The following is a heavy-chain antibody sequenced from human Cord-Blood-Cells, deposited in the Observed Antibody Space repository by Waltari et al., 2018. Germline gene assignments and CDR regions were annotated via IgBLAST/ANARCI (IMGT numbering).Heavy chain of an antibody. CDR2: IYWDDDK. Sequence: QITLKESGPTLVKPTQTLTLTCTFSGFSLSTSGVGVGWIRQPPGKALEWLALIYWDDDKRYSPSLKSRLTITKDTSKNQVVLTMTNMDPVDTATYYCAHRQNYDILTGYLNAFDIWGQGTMVTVSS. D-gene: IGHD3-9*01. CDR3: AHRQNYDILTGYLNAFDI. CDR1: GFSLSTSGVG. J-gene: IGHJ3*02. V-gene: IGHV2-5*02.